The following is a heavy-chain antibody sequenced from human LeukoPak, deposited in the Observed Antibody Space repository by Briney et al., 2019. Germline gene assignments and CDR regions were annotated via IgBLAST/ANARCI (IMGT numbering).Heavy chain of an antibody. J-gene: IGHJ6*03. V-gene: IGHV1-69*06. CDR1: GGTFSSYA. Sequence: GASVKVSCKASGGTFSSYAISWVRQAPGQGLEWMGGIIPVFGTANYAQKFQGRVTITADKSTSTAYMELSSLRSEDTAVYYCASSYYDSTYYYYYYMDVWGKGTTVTVSS. CDR2: IIPVFGTA. D-gene: IGHD3-22*01. CDR3: ASSYYDSTYYYYYYMDV.